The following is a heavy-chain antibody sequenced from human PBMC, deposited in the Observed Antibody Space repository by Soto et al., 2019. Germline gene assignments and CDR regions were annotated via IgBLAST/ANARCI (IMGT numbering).Heavy chain of an antibody. CDR1: GFTFSSYW. CDR3: ARDDDPATAANHYYYGMDG. J-gene: IGHJ6*02. D-gene: IGHD1-1*01. V-gene: IGHV3-7*01. CDR2: IKQDGSEK. Sequence: GSLRLSFAASGFTFSSYWMSWVRQAPGKGLEWVANIKQDGSEKYYVDSVKGRFTISRDNAKNSLYLQMNRLRAEDTAVYYCARDDDPATAANHYYYGMDGWGQGTTVTVSS.